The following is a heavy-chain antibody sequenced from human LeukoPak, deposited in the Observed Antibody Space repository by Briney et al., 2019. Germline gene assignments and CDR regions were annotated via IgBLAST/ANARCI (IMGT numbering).Heavy chain of an antibody. V-gene: IGHV4-59*12. CDR1: GGSISSYY. CDR3: ATITVADYFQH. J-gene: IGHJ1*01. CDR2: IYYSGTT. Sequence: SETLSLTCTVSGGSISSYYWSWIRQPPGKGLEWIGYIYYSGTTNYNPSLKSRVTISVDTSKNQFSLKVSPVTAADTAVYYCATITVADYFQHWGQGTLVTVSS. D-gene: IGHD6-19*01.